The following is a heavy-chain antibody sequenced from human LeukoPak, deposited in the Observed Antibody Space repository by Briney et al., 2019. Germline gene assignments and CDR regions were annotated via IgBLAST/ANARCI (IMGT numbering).Heavy chain of an antibody. CDR1: RFTFSSSA. Sequence: GGSLRLSCAASRFTFSSSAMSWVRQAPGKGLEWVSAISGSGGSTYYADSVKGRFTISRDNSKNTLYLQMNSLRAEDTAVYYCAKGPTIFGVVIIPEYYYGMDVWGQGTTVTVPS. V-gene: IGHV3-23*01. D-gene: IGHD3-3*01. J-gene: IGHJ6*02. CDR3: AKGPTIFGVVIIPEYYYGMDV. CDR2: ISGSGGST.